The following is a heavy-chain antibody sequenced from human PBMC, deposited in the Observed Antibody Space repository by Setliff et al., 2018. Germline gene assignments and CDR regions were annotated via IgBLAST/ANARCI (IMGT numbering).Heavy chain of an antibody. J-gene: IGHJ6*03. CDR1: GGTFSSYG. CDR2: TIPIFGAT. D-gene: IGHD2-15*01. V-gene: IGHV1-69*05. CDR3: AREGVDPRSSTDYRYYMDV. Sequence: SVKVSCKASGGTFSSYGISWVRQAPGQGLEWMGGTIPIFGATNYAQKFQGRVTIITDESTSTAYMELGSLTSADTAVYYCAREGVDPRSSTDYRYYMDVWGKGTTVTVSS.